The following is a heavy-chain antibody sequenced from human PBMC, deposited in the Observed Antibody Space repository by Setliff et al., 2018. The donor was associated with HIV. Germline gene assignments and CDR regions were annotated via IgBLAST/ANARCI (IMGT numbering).Heavy chain of an antibody. CDR2: IYYSGST. Sequence: SETLSLTCNVSDGSISSSSYYWGWIRQPPGKGLEWIGSIYYSGSTYYNPSLKSRVTISVDTSKNQFSLKLSSVTAADTAVYYCAKQYCGVRYNSGWYGIAWFDPWGQGTLVTVSS. D-gene: IGHD6-19*01. CDR3: AKQYCGVRYNSGWYGIAWFDP. J-gene: IGHJ5*02. CDR1: DGSISSSSYY. V-gene: IGHV4-39*01.